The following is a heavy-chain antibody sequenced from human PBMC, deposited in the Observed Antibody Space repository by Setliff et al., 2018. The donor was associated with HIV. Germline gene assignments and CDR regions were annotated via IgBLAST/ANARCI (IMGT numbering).Heavy chain of an antibody. Sequence: SETLSLTCTVSGASVSSDDYYWSWIRQPPGKGLEWIGYIYYSGDTYYNATLQSRATILLDTSKNQFFLTLTSVTAADTAVYFCARVPFGSGSYYFDFWGQGTLVTVSS. CDR2: IYYSGDT. CDR1: GASVSSDDYY. D-gene: IGHD3-10*01. CDR3: ARVPFGSGSYYFDF. J-gene: IGHJ4*02. V-gene: IGHV4-30-4*01.